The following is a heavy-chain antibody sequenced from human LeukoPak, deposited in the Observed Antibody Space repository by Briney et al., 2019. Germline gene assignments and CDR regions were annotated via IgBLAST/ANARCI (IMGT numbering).Heavy chain of an antibody. Sequence: ASVKVSCKASGYTCTSYGISWVRQAPGQGLEWMGWISAYNGNTNYAQKLQGRVTMTTDTSTSTAYMELRSLRSDDTAVYYCARESPMGFLEWLFPPYYYYGMDVWGQGTTVTVSS. V-gene: IGHV1-18*01. CDR2: ISAYNGNT. CDR3: ARESPMGFLEWLFPPYYYYGMDV. J-gene: IGHJ6*02. CDR1: GYTCTSYG. D-gene: IGHD3-3*01.